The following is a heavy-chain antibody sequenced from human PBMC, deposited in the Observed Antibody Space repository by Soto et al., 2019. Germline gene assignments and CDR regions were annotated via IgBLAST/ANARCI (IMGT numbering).Heavy chain of an antibody. CDR1: GGSFSGYQ. V-gene: IGHV4-34*01. CDR3: ARGLILWFGELSRRGGYYYYMDV. D-gene: IGHD3-10*01. CDR2: INDTGNI. J-gene: IGHJ6*03. Sequence: QVQLQQWGAGLLKPSETLSLTCAVYGGSFSGYQRTWIRQTPGKGLEWIGEINDTGNINYNPSLKSRVTIFIDTPKKQISLKLTSVPAADTAVYYCARGLILWFGELSRRGGYYYYMDVWGKGTTVTVSS.